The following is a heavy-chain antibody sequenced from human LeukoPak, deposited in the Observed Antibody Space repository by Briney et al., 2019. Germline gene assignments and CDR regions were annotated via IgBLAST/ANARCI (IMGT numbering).Heavy chain of an antibody. CDR3: ARRIRGAPTDY. J-gene: IGHJ4*02. V-gene: IGHV1-8*01. CDR2: MNPNSGNT. D-gene: IGHD3-10*01. Sequence: SVKVSCKASGYTFTTYDLNWVRQAAGQGLEWMGWMNPNSGNTGYAQKFQGSVTMTRNISITTAYMELSNLTSEDTAVYYCARRIRGAPTDYWGQGTLVTVSS. CDR1: GYTFTTYD.